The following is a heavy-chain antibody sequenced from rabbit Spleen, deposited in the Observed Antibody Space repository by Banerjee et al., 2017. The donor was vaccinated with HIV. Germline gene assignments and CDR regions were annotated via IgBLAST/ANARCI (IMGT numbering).Heavy chain of an antibody. D-gene: IGHD1-1*01. V-gene: IGHV1S40*01. CDR1: GFSFNSVFW. J-gene: IGHJ4*01. CDR3: ARNGGIGWNFYL. CDR2: IYAGSSGGT. Sequence: QSLEESGGGLVKPGASLTLTCTTSGFSFNSVFWICWVRQAPGKGLEWIACIYAGSSGGTYYASWAKGRFTISKTSSTTVTLQMTSLTAADTATYFCARNGGIGWNFYLWGPGPLVTVS.